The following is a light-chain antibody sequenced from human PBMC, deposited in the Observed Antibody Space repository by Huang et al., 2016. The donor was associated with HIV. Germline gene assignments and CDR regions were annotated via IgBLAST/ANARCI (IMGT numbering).Light chain of an antibody. J-gene: IGKJ1*01. CDR3: QQYNDWPWT. CDR2: GAN. CDR1: QSVSNE. V-gene: IGKV3-15*01. Sequence: EIVMTQSPGTLSVSPGERATLSCRASQSVSNEVAWFQQKPGQAPRLLIYGANIRPSGTPAGFSGSGSGTEFTLTISSRQSEDFAIYYCQQYNDWPWTFGQGTKVEIK.